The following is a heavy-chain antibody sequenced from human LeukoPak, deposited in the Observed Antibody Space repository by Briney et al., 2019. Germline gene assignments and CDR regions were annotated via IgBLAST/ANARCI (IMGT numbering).Heavy chain of an antibody. CDR3: YIAGDAFDI. CDR1: GGSISSGDYY. D-gene: IGHD6-13*01. CDR2: IYYSGST. J-gene: IGHJ3*02. V-gene: IGHV4-30-4*08. Sequence: SQTLSLTCTVSGGSISSGDYYWSWLRPPPGKGLEWIGYIYYSGSTYYNPSLKSRVTISVDTSKNQFSLKLSSVTAADTDVYYCYIAGDAFDIWGQGTMVTVSS.